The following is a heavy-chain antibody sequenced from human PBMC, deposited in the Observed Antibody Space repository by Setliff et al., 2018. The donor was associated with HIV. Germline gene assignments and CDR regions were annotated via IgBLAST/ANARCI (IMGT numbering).Heavy chain of an antibody. CDR2: INPTGGST. V-gene: IGHV1-46*01. J-gene: IGHJ3*02. D-gene: IGHD5-12*01. Sequence: GASVKVSCKASGYTFTAYNMHWVRQAPGQGLEWMGVINPTGGSTRNTQKFQGRVAMTRDTSTSTVYMELSSLRSEDTAVYYCASAGAWQRNALDIWGQGTMVTVSS. CDR1: GYTFTAYN. CDR3: ASAGAWQRNALDI.